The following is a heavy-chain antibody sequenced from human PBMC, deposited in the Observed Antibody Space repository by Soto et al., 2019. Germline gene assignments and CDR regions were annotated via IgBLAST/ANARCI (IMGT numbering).Heavy chain of an antibody. V-gene: IGHV3-21*01. CDR3: ARHSSGIAHRPWFLFDP. D-gene: IGHD6-6*01. Sequence: GGSLRLSCAASGFAFSDYSMSWVRQAPGKGLEWVSYISTSGNYIYYEDSVKGRFTISRDNAKNSLYLQMNSLRAEDTAVYYCARHSSGIAHRPWFLFDPWGQGTLVTVSS. CDR2: ISTSGNYI. J-gene: IGHJ5*02. CDR1: GFAFSDYS.